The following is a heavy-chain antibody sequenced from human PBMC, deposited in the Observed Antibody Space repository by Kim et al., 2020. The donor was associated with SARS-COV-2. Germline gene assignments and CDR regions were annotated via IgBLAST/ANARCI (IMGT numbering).Heavy chain of an antibody. CDR1: GFTFSSYA. CDR3: AKDSVVPAARAARPYNWFDP. D-gene: IGHD2-2*01. Sequence: GGSLRLSCAASGFTFSSYAMSWVRQAPGKGLEWVSAISGSGGSTYYADSVKGRFTISRDNSKNTLYLQMNSLRAEDTAVYYCAKDSVVPAARAARPYNWFDPWGQGTLVTVSS. J-gene: IGHJ5*02. V-gene: IGHV3-23*01. CDR2: ISGSGGST.